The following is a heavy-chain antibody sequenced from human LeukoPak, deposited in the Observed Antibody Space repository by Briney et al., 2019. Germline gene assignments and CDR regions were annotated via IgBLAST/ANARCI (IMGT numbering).Heavy chain of an antibody. CDR1: GGSISSGDYY. Sequence: SETLSLTCTVSGGSISSGDYYWSWIRQPPGKGLEWIGYIYYSGSTYYNPSLKSRVTISVDTSQDQFSLKLSSVTAADTAVYYCARVESSKGSGWYYFDYWGQGTLVTVSS. CDR3: ARVESSKGSGWYYFDY. CDR2: IYYSGST. D-gene: IGHD6-19*01. V-gene: IGHV4-30-4*01. J-gene: IGHJ4*02.